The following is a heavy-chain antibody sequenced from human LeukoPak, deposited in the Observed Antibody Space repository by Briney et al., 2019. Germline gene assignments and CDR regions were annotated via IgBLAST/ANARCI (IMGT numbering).Heavy chain of an antibody. CDR1: GFTVSSNY. D-gene: IGHD2-2*01. CDR2: IYSGGST. Sequence: GGSLRLSCAASGFTVSSNYMSWVRQAPGKGLEWVSVIYSGGSTYYADSVKGRFTISRDNSKNTLYLQMNSLRAEATAVYYCARALDSTLFYWGQGTLVTVSS. V-gene: IGHV3-53*01. CDR3: ARALDSTLFY. J-gene: IGHJ4*02.